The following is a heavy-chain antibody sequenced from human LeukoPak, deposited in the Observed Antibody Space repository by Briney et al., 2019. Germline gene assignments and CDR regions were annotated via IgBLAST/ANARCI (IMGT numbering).Heavy chain of an antibody. CDR3: ARDRVAARPPYYYYYYGMDV. Sequence: SGGSLRLSCAASGFTVSSNYMSWVSQAPGKGLEWVSVIYSGGSTYYADSVKGRFTISRDNSKNTLYLQMNSLRAEDTAVYYCARDRVAARPPYYYYYYGMDVWGQGTTVTVSS. D-gene: IGHD6-6*01. V-gene: IGHV3-66*01. CDR2: IYSGGST. CDR1: GFTVSSNY. J-gene: IGHJ6*02.